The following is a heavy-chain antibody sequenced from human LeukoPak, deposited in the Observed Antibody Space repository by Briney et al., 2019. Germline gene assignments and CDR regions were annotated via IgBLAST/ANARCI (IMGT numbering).Heavy chain of an antibody. CDR2: IKQDGSEK. V-gene: IGHV3-7*01. Sequence: GGSLRLSCAASTFTFRNYWMSWVRQAPGKGLEWVANIKQDGSEKYYVDSVKGRFTISRDNAKNSLYLQLNSLKVEDTAVYYCARFGSGSYYYYGMDVWGQGTTVTVSS. D-gene: IGHD3-10*01. J-gene: IGHJ6*02. CDR3: ARFGSGSYYYYGMDV. CDR1: TFTFRNYW.